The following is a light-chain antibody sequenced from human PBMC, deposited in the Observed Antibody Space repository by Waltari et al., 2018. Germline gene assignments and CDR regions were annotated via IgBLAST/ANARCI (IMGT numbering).Light chain of an antibody. V-gene: IGLV6-57*03. CDR3: QSYDGSNPVV. CDR1: SGSIASND. J-gene: IGLJ3*02. CDR2: EDS. Sequence: FLLTQPHSVSESPGKTVTISCTRTSGSIASNDVQWSQQRPGSAPTTVIFEDSQRPSGVPDRFSGSVEISSNSASLTISGLETEDEADYYCQSYDGSNPVVFGGGTKLTVL.